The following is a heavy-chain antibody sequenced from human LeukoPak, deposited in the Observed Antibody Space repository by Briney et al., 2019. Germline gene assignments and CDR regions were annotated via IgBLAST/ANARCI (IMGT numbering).Heavy chain of an antibody. CDR3: ASGILLFLEWQARDY. CDR2: INHSGST. J-gene: IGHJ4*02. V-gene: IGHV4-4*02. CDR1: GGSISSSYW. D-gene: IGHD3-3*01. Sequence: PSETLSLTSGVSGGSISSSYWWSWVRQPPGKGLEWIGEINHSGSTNYNPSLKRRVTISIDTSKNQFSLKLSSVTAADTAVYYCASGILLFLEWQARDYWGQGTLVTVS.